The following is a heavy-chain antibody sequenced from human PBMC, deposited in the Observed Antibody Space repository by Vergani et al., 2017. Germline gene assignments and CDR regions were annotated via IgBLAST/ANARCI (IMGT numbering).Heavy chain of an antibody. CDR2: IKSKTDGGTT. D-gene: IGHD2-21*01. J-gene: IGHJ4*02. CDR1: GFTFSNAW. Sequence: EVQLVESGGGLVKPGGSLRLSCAASGFTFSNAWMSWVRQAPGKGLEWVGRIKSKTDGGTTDYAAPVKGSFTISRDDSKNTLYLQMNSLKTEDTAVYYCTTEPHIMVVIATLLAYWGQGTLVTVSS. CDR3: TTEPHIMVVIATLLAY. V-gene: IGHV3-15*01.